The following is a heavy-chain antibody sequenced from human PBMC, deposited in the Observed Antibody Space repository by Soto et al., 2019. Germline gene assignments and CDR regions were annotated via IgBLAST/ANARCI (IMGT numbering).Heavy chain of an antibody. V-gene: IGHV4-31*03. CDR2: IYYSGST. CDR1: GGSISSGGYC. D-gene: IGHD3-3*01. J-gene: IGHJ5*02. Sequence: SETLSLTCTVSGGSISSGGYCWSWIRQHPGKGLEWIGYIYYSGSTYYNPSLKSRVTISVDTSKDQFSLKLSSVTAADTAVYYCARSRFWSGYYNWFDPWGQGTLVTVSS. CDR3: ARSRFWSGYYNWFDP.